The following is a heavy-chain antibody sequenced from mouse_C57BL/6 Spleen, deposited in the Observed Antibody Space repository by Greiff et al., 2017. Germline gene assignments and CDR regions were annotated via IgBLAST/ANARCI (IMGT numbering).Heavy chain of an antibody. V-gene: IGHV1-15*01. Sequence: QVQLQQSGAELVRPGASVTLSCKASGYTFTDYEMHWVKQTPVHGLEWIGAIDPETGGTAYNQKFKGKAILTADKSSSTAYMELRSLTSEDSAVYYCTILITTVVPDYWGQGTTLTVSS. CDR2: IDPETGGT. J-gene: IGHJ2*01. D-gene: IGHD1-1*01. CDR3: TILITTVVPDY. CDR1: GYTFTDYE.